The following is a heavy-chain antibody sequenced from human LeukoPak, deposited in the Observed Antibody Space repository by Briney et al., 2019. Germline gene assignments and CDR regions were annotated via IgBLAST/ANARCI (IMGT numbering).Heavy chain of an antibody. CDR2: ISGSGGST. V-gene: IGHV3-23*01. CDR1: GFTFSSYA. J-gene: IGHJ5*02. CDR3: AKGARYYYDSCEGWFDP. Sequence: GGSLRLSCAASGFTFSSYAMSWVRQAPVKGLEWVSGISGSGGSTYYADSVKGRFTISRDNSKNTLYLQMNSLRAEDTAVYYCAKGARYYYDSCEGWFDPWGQGTLVTVSS. D-gene: IGHD3-22*01.